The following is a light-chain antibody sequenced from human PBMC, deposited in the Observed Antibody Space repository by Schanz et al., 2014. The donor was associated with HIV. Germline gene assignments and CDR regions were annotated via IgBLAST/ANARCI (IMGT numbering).Light chain of an antibody. V-gene: IGKV3-20*01. CDR3: HHYGGS. CDR2: GAS. J-gene: IGKJ3*01. CDR1: QSLGGSQ. Sequence: ETVLTQSPGSLSLSPGERATLSCRASQSLGGSQLAWYQHKPGQAPRLLIYGASKRATGIPDRFIGSGSGTDFTLTINRLEPEDFAMYYCHHYGGSFGPGTKVD.